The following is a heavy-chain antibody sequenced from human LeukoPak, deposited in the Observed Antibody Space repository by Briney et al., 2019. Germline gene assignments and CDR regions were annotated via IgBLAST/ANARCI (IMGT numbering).Heavy chain of an antibody. J-gene: IGHJ5*02. CDR1: GFTFSSYW. V-gene: IGHV3-7*01. Sequence: GGSLSLSCAASGFTFSSYWMSWVRQAPGKGLEGVANIKQDGSEKYYVDSVKGRFTISRDNAKNSLYLQMNSLRAEDTAVYYCARLGVYFDFWFDPWGQGTLVTVSS. D-gene: IGHD3-9*01. CDR2: IKQDGSEK. CDR3: ARLGVYFDFWFDP.